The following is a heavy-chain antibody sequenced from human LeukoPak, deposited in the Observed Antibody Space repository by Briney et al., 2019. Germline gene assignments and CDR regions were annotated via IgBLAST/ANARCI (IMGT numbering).Heavy chain of an antibody. V-gene: IGHV3-33*01. CDR3: ARNGQQWPVYSCDD. CDR2: IWYAGNNK. D-gene: IGHD6-19*01. CDR1: GFNFSSFG. J-gene: IGHJ4*02. Sequence: GGSLRLSCAAPGFNFSSFGMHWVRQAPGKGLEWVAVIWYAGNNKYYADSMKGRFTISRDNSKNTLYLHMNSLRADDTAVYYCARNGQQWPVYSCDDWGQGTLVTVSS.